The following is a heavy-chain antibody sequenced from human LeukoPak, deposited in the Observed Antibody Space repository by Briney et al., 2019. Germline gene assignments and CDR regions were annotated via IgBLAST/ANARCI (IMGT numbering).Heavy chain of an antibody. CDR2: ISYDGSNK. CDR3: AKGPDYGDYRLDY. D-gene: IGHD4-17*01. J-gene: IGHJ4*02. CDR1: GFTFSSYG. V-gene: IGHV3-30*18. Sequence: GGSLRLSCSASGFTFSSYGMHWVRQAPGKGLKWVAVISYDGSNKYYADSVKGRFTISRDNSKNTLYLQMNSLRAEDTAVYYCAKGPDYGDYRLDYWGQGTLVTVSS.